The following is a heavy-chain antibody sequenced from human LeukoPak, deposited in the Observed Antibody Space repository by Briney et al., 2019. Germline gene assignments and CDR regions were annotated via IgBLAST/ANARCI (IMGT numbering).Heavy chain of an antibody. CDR1: GGSISSYY. Sequence: SETLSLTCSVSGGSISSYYWSWIRQPPGKGLEWIGYIYYSGSTNYNPSLKSRVTMSVDTSKNQFSLNLYSVTAGDTAVYYCARDNNGFYTLHLWGQGTLVIVSS. V-gene: IGHV4-59*01. CDR2: IYYSGST. CDR3: ARDNNGFYTLHL. D-gene: IGHD3-3*01. J-gene: IGHJ4*02.